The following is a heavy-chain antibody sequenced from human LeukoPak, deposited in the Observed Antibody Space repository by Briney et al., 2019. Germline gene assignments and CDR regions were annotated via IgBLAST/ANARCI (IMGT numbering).Heavy chain of an antibody. Sequence: SETLSLTCTVSGGSISTYYWSWIRQPPGKGLEWIGYIYYSGSTNYNPSLKSRVTISIDTSKNQFSLKLNSVTAADTAVYYCARQDSGCYYWIDYWGQGTLVTVSS. CDR1: GGSISTYY. V-gene: IGHV4-59*08. D-gene: IGHD1-26*01. CDR2: IYYSGST. J-gene: IGHJ4*02. CDR3: ARQDSGCYYWIDY.